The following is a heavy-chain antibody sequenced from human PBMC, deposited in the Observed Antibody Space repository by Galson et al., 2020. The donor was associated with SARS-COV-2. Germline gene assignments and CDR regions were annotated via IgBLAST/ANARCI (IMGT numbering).Heavy chain of an antibody. CDR3: ARARRNYYDSSGYYHIRSYFDY. V-gene: IGHV3-30*01. J-gene: IGHJ4*02. D-gene: IGHD3-22*01. CDR1: GFTFSSYA. Sequence: GGSLRLSCAASGFTFSSYAMHWVRQAPGKRLEWVAVISYEGSNKYSADSVKGRFTISRDNSKNTLYLQMNRLRAEDTAVYYCARARRNYYDSSGYYHIRSYFDYGGQGTLVTVSS. CDR2: ISYEGSNK.